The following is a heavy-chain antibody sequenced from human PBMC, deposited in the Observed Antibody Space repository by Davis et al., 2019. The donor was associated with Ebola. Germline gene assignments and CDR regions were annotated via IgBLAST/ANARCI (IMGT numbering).Heavy chain of an antibody. J-gene: IGHJ6*02. CDR2: LYPGDSDT. V-gene: IGHV5-51*01. CDR1: GYSFTSYW. CDR3: ARQQVEVPDDLRGDYHYHGLDV. D-gene: IGHD2-2*01. Sequence: GGSLRLSCKGSGYSFTSYWIGWVRQMPGKGLEWMGILYPGDSDTNYSPSFEGHVTISSDRSISTAYLQWNTLRASDTAVYYYARQQVEVPDDLRGDYHYHGLDVWGQGTTVTVSS.